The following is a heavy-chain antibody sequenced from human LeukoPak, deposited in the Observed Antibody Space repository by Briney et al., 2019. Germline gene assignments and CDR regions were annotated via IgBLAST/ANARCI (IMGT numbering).Heavy chain of an antibody. V-gene: IGHV4-59*01. CDR1: GGSISGYY. Sequence: SETLSLTCTVSGGSISGYYWIWIRQPPGKGLEWIGYIYYSGNTNYNPSLKSRVTISIDTSKNQFSLKLSSVTAADTAVYYCAREISVHDAFDIWGHGTMVTVSS. CDR3: AREISVHDAFDI. J-gene: IGHJ3*02. CDR2: IYYSGNT. D-gene: IGHD3-3*01.